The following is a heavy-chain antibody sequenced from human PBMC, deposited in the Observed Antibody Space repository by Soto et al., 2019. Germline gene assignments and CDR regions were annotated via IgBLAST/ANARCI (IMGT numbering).Heavy chain of an antibody. V-gene: IGHV1-69*12. CDR2: IMTIFRAP. CDR1: GGAFSDYA. Sequence: QVQLVQSGAEVKKPGSSVKVSCKASGGAFSDYAFSWVRQAPGQGLEWLGGIMTIFRAPDYAQKFQGRVTITADEITRTAYMEMNSLRSEDTAVYYCASWLKGPDIGNYYYGMDVWGQGTTVTVS. CDR3: ASWLKGPDIGNYYYGMDV. D-gene: IGHD2-15*01. J-gene: IGHJ6*02.